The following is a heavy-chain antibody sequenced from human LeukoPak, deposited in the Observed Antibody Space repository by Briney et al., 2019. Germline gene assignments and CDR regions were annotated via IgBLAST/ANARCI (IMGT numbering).Heavy chain of an antibody. CDR1: GFTFSSYA. CDR2: ISYDGSNK. CDR3: ARDSGGSSYYFDY. Sequence: GGSLRLSCAASGFTFSSYAMHWVRQAPGKGLEWVAVISYDGSNKYYADSVKGRFTISRDNSKSTLYLQMNSLRAEDTAVYYCARDSGGSSYYFDYWGQGTLVTVSS. V-gene: IGHV3-30*04. J-gene: IGHJ4*02. D-gene: IGHD1-26*01.